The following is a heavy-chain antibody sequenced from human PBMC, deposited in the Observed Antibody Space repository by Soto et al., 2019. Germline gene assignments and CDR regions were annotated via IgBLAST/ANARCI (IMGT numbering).Heavy chain of an antibody. CDR2: IYHSVRT. CDR1: GGSISSGGYS. Sequence: KPXETLSLTCAVSGGSISSGGYSWSWIRQPPGKGLEWIGYIYHSVRTDYNPSLKSRVTISVDRSKNQFSLKLSSVTAADTAVYYCARARYDFWSGYYATNGFDLWGQATLVTVSS. CDR3: ARARYDFWSGYYATNGFDL. D-gene: IGHD3-3*01. V-gene: IGHV4-30-2*01. J-gene: IGHJ5*02.